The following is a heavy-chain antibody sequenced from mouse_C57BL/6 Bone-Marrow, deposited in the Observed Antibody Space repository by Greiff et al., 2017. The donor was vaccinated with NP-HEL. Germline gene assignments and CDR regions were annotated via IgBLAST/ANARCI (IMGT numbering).Heavy chain of an antibody. CDR2: IHPNSGST. Sequence: VQLQQPGAELVKPGASVKLSCKASGYTFTSYWMHWVKQRPGQGLEWIGMIHPNSGSTNYNEKFKSKATLTVDKSSSTAYMQLSSLTSEDSAVYYCARYDYDEYFDVWGTGTTVTVSS. CDR3: ARYDYDEYFDV. CDR1: GYTFTSYW. J-gene: IGHJ1*03. V-gene: IGHV1-64*01. D-gene: IGHD2-4*01.